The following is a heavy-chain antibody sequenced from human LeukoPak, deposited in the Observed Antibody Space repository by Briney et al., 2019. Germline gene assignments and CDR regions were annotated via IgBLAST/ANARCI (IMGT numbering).Heavy chain of an antibody. V-gene: IGHV4-34*01. D-gene: IGHD5-18*01. J-gene: IGHJ1*01. Sequence: PSETLSLTCAVYGGSLSGYYWSWIRQPPGKGLEWIGEINHSGSTNYNPSLKSRVTISVDTSKNQFSLKLSSVTAADTAVYYCARGLGSYGYWYFQHWGQGTLVTVSS. CDR2: INHSGST. CDR3: ARGLGSYGYWYFQH. CDR1: GGSLSGYY.